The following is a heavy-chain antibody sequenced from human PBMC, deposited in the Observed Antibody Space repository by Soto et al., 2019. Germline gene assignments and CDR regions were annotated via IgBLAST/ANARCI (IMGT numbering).Heavy chain of an antibody. V-gene: IGHV3-33*01. Sequence: GSLRLSCAASGFTFSNYGMHWVRQAPGKGLEWVAVIWYDGNNKYYADSVKGRFTISRDNSNNTLYVQMTSLRAEDTAVYYCARGLHSLFDYWGQGTLVTVSS. D-gene: IGHD2-21*01. J-gene: IGHJ4*02. CDR1: GFTFSNYG. CDR3: ARGLHSLFDY. CDR2: IWYDGNNK.